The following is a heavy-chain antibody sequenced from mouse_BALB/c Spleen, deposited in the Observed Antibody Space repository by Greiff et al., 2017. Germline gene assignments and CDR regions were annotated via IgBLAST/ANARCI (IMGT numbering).Heavy chain of an antibody. CDR1: GYTFTSYT. CDR2: INPSSGYT. V-gene: IGHV1-4*02. CDR3: ARDDAGYFDV. Sequence: VQLVESAAELARPGASVKMSCKASGYTFTSYTMHWVKQRPGQGLEWIGYINPSSGYTEYNQKFKDKTTLTADKSSSTAYMQLSSLTSEDSAVYYCARDDAGYFDVWGAGTTVTVSS. J-gene: IGHJ1*01. D-gene: IGHD2-12*01.